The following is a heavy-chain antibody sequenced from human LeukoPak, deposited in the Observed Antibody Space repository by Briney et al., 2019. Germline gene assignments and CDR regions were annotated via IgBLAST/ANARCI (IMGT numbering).Heavy chain of an antibody. V-gene: IGHV3-21*01. J-gene: IGHJ4*02. CDR1: GFTFSLYN. Sequence: PGGSLILSCAASGFTFSLYNMNWVRQVPGKGLEWVASMSSSTTHINYADSVNGRFTISRDNTNNLLFLQMNSVRAEDTAVYYCVTYGSPWNRVDHWGQGTLVTVSS. CDR2: MSSSTTHI. D-gene: IGHD1-1*01. CDR3: VTYGSPWNRVDH.